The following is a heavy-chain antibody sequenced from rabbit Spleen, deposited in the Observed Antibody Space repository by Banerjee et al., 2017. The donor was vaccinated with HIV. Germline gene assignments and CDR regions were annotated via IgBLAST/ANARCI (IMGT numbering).Heavy chain of an antibody. V-gene: IGHV1S40*01. J-gene: IGHJ4*01. CDR2: ISGGGSGSA. Sequence: QSLEESGGDLVKPGASLTLTCTASGFSFSSSYYMCWVRQAPGKGLEWIGCISGGGSGSAYYASWVNGRFSISKTSSTVDLKMTSLTAADTATYFCARYIDVSGDYDLWGPGPLVTVS. CDR1: GFSFSSSYY. D-gene: IGHD1-1*01. CDR3: ARYIDVSGDYDL.